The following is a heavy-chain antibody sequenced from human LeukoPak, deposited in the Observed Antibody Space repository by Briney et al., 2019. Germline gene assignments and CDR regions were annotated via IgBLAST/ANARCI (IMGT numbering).Heavy chain of an antibody. CDR3: TTVFSSGYTYGYGLYYFDF. V-gene: IGHV3-15*01. J-gene: IGHJ4*02. CDR2: IKSKADGATT. D-gene: IGHD5-18*01. Sequence: PGGSQTLPCAASAFPFSNAWMSWVRQAPERGLEWVGHIKSKADGATTDYAARVKGRFTISRDDSKNTLYLQMNSLKSEDTAVYYCTTVFSSGYTYGYGLYYFDFWGQGTLVAVSS. CDR1: AFPFSNAW.